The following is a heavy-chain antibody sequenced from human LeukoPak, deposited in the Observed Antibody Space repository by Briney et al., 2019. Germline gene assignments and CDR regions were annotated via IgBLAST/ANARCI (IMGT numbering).Heavy chain of an antibody. D-gene: IGHD1-26*01. Sequence: GGSLRLSCAASGFTFTTYAMTWVRQAPGKGREWVSSISSGGAYTYYADSVKGRFTISRDTSTNTLYLQMNSLRAEDTAVYFCAKTSYSGSYYYYYYYCMDVWGKGTTVTVSS. CDR3: AKTSYSGSYYYYYYYCMDV. V-gene: IGHV3-23*01. CDR2: ISSGGAYT. J-gene: IGHJ6*03. CDR1: GFTFTTYA.